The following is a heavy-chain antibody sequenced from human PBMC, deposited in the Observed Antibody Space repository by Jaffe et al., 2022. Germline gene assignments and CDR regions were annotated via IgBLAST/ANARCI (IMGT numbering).Heavy chain of an antibody. CDR1: GYSISSGYY. V-gene: IGHV4-38-2*01. J-gene: IGHJ6*03. CDR2: IYHSGST. D-gene: IGHD1-20*01. CDR3: ARHVLTGTTYYYYYYMDV. Sequence: QVQLQESGPGLVKPSETLSLTCAVSGYSISSGYYWGWIRQPPGKGLEWIGSIYHSGSTYYNPSLKSRVTISVDTSKNQFSLKLSSVTAADTAVYYCARHVLTGTTYYYYYYMDVWGKGTTVTVSS.